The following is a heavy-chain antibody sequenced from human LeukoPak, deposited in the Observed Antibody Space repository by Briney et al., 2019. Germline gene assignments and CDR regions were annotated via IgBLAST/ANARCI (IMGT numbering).Heavy chain of an antibody. CDR1: GFSLSTSGMC. V-gene: IGHV2-70*11. CDR2: IDWDDDK. J-gene: IGHJ4*02. D-gene: IGHD6-19*01. CDR3: ARIRFSSGWLLFVY. Sequence: SGPALAKPTQTLTLTCTSSGFSLSTSGMCVSWVRQPPTKALEWLTRIDWDDDKYYSTSLKTRLTISKDTSKNQVVLTMTNMDPVDTATYYCARIRFSSGWLLFVYWGQGTLVTVSS.